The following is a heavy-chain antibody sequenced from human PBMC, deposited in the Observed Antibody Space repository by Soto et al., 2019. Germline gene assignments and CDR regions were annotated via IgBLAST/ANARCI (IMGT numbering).Heavy chain of an antibody. Sequence: SVKVSCKASGGTFSSHAISWVRQAPGQGLEWMGGIIPFFKAANYAQKFQGRVTITADDSTSTAYMDLYSLRSEDTAVYYCARDVPLNYYDGTFSYYSMDVCGQGXTVTV. CDR3: ARDVPLNYYDGTFSYYSMDV. D-gene: IGHD3-16*01. V-gene: IGHV1-69*13. J-gene: IGHJ6*02. CDR2: IIPFFKAA. CDR1: GGTFSSHA.